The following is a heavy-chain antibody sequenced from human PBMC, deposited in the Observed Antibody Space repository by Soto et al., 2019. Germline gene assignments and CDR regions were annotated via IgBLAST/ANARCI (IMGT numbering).Heavy chain of an antibody. CDR1: GFNFSNHW. Sequence: LRLSGAASGFNFSNHWMHWVRQRPAEGLVWVSRITSDGKSKAYAESVKGRFAISRDNAKNTLYLQMNGLTAEDTAVYYCARESGDWPLNWFDPWGQGTLVTVSS. J-gene: IGHJ5*02. CDR2: ITSDGKSK. D-gene: IGHD2-21*02. CDR3: ARESGDWPLNWFDP. V-gene: IGHV3-74*01.